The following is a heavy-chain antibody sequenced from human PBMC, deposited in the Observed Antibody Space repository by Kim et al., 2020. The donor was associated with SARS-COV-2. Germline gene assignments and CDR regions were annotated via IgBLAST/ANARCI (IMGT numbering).Heavy chain of an antibody. CDR1: GYTFTSYY. D-gene: IGHD3-22*01. J-gene: IGHJ4*02. Sequence: ASVKVSCKASGYTFTSYYMHWVRQAPGQGLEWMAIIDPSSGSTTYAQKFQGRVTMTRETSTSTVYMELSSVRSEDTAVYYCVRGGSSGYDYWGQGTLVTVSS. CDR3: VRGGSSGYDY. CDR2: IDPSSGST. V-gene: IGHV1-46*01.